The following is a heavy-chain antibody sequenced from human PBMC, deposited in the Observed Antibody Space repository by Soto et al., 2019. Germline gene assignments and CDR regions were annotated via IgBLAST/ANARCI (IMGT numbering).Heavy chain of an antibody. J-gene: IGHJ4*02. CDR3: AKSPESFAWGLEGYCDY. V-gene: IGHV3-30*18. Sequence: GGSLRPSCAASGFTFSSYGMKWFSQAQGKGLKWVAIISYDGSDKYYADSVKGRFTISRDNSKNTLYLQMNSLRGEDTAVYSFAKSPESFAWGLEGYCDYWGQGTQVTVSS. D-gene: IGHD3-10*01. CDR2: ISYDGSDK. CDR1: GFTFSSYG.